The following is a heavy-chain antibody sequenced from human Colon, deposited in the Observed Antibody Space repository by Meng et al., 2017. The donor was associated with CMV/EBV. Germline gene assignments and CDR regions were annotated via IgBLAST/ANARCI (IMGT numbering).Heavy chain of an antibody. CDR3: ARGRNWFDP. Sequence: SETLSLTCTVSNGSISNSYCSWIRQSPGKGLEWIGHMYQGGSTKYNPSLESRITMSVDTSKNQFSLRLSSVTAEDTAVYYCARGRNWFDPWGRGTLVTV. J-gene: IGHJ5*02. V-gene: IGHV4-59*01. CDR2: MYQGGST. CDR1: NGSISNSY.